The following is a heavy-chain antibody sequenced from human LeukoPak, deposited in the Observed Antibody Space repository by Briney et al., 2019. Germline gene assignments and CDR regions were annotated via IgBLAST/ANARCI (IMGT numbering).Heavy chain of an antibody. V-gene: IGHV3-23*01. D-gene: IGHD3-3*01. Sequence: GGSLRLSCVASGFTFSSFAMSWVRQAPGKGLEWVSAISGSGDSTSYADSVKGRFTISRDNSKNTLYLRMNSLRAGDTAVYYCAKDHHDFWSGYYYFDYWGQGTLVTVSS. J-gene: IGHJ4*02. CDR3: AKDHHDFWSGYYYFDY. CDR2: ISGSGDST. CDR1: GFTFSSFA.